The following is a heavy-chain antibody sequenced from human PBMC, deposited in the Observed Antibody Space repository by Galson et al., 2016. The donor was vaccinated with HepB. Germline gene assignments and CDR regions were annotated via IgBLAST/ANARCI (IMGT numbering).Heavy chain of an antibody. CDR3: ARDAVGSQNDFDY. CDR2: ISNSGSYT. V-gene: IGHV3-11*06. Sequence: SLRLSCAASGFTFSNYYMTWIRQAPGKGLEWISYISNSGSYTNYADSVKGRFTISRDNAKNSLCLQMNSLRAEDTAVYYCARDAVGSQNDFDYWGQGALVTVSS. J-gene: IGHJ4*02. CDR1: GFTFSNYY. D-gene: IGHD1-1*01.